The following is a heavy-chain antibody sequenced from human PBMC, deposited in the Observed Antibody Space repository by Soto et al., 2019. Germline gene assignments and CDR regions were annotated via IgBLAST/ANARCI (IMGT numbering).Heavy chain of an antibody. CDR3: ARGPLRVVREGYMDV. J-gene: IGHJ6*03. CDR2: INHSGST. CDR1: GGSFSGYY. Sequence: PSETLSLTCAVYGGSFSGYYWSWIRQPPGKGLEWIGEINHSGSTNYNPSLKSRVTISVDTSKNQFSLKLSSVTAADTAVYYCARGPLRVVREGYMDVWGKGTTVTVSS. V-gene: IGHV4-34*01. D-gene: IGHD3-10*01.